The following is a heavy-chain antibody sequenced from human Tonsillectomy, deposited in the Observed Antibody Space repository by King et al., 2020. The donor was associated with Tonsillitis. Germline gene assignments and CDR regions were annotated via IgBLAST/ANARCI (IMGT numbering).Heavy chain of an antibody. V-gene: IGHV4-59*01. CDR3: ARDSILSLIDNWNGYEVGWFDP. J-gene: IGHJ5*02. D-gene: IGHD1-20*01. CDR2: IYYSGST. Sequence: QLQESGPGLVKPSETLSLTCTVSGGSISSYYWSWIRQPPGKGLEWIGYIYYSGSTNYNPSLKSRVTISVDTSKNQFSLKLSSVTAADTAVYYCARDSILSLIDNWNGYEVGWFDPWGQGNLVTVSS. CDR1: GGSISSYY.